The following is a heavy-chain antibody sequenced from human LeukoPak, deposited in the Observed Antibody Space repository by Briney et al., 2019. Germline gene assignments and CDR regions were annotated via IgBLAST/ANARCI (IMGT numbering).Heavy chain of an antibody. CDR3: ARDYIVVVPAAKGSWFDP. Sequence: SVKVSCKASGGTLSSYAISWVRQAPGQGLEWMGGIIPIFGTANYAQKFQGRVTITADESTSTAYMELSSLRSEDTAVYYCARDYIVVVPAAKGSWFDPWGQGTLVTVSS. CDR2: IIPIFGTA. J-gene: IGHJ5*02. V-gene: IGHV1-69*13. D-gene: IGHD2-2*01. CDR1: GGTLSSYA.